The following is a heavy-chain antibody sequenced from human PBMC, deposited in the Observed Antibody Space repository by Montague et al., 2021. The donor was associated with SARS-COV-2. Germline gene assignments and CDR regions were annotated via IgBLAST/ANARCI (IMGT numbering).Heavy chain of an antibody. CDR2: IYNSGST. Sequence: SETLSLTCTVSGGSISRYSWTWIRQPPGKGLEWIGYIYNSGSTNYNPSLTSRVTISEDTSKNQFSLKLSSVAAADTAVYYCARVGRGSSWYEVAFDIWGQGTMVTVSS. V-gene: IGHV4-59*01. J-gene: IGHJ3*02. CDR3: ARVGRGSSWYEVAFDI. D-gene: IGHD6-13*01. CDR1: GGSISRYS.